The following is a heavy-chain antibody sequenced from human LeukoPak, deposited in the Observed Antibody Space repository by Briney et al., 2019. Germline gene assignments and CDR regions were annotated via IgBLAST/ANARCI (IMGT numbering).Heavy chain of an antibody. J-gene: IGHJ4*02. CDR2: INQDGSEK. CDR3: ARAVIIFDVPAFDS. D-gene: IGHD2-2*01. Sequence: PGGSLRLSCAASGFTFSSYWMSWVRQAPGKGLEWVASINQDGSEKYYVDSVKGRFTISRDNAKNSLYLQMNSLRAEDTTVYYCARAVIIFDVPAFDSWGQGTLVTVSS. V-gene: IGHV3-7*01. CDR1: GFTFSSYW.